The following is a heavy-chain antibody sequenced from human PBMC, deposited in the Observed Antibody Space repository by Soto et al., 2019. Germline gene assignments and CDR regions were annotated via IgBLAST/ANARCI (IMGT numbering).Heavy chain of an antibody. CDR2: IFWDDDK. J-gene: IGHJ3*02. CDR3: VRSWGPFDI. D-gene: IGHD7-27*01. Sequence: QITLKESGRTLVKPTQTLTLTCTFSGFSLTTSGVGVGWSRQPPGKALEWLASIFWDDDKRYSPSLQSRLTITKDTSKNQVFLTMTNMDPVDPATYYGVRSWGPFDIWGQGTMVTVSS. CDR1: GFSLTTSGVG. V-gene: IGHV2-5*02.